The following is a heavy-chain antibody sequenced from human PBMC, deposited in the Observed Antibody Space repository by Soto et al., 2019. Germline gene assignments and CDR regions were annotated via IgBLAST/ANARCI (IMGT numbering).Heavy chain of an antibody. V-gene: IGHV3-23*01. J-gene: IGHJ4*02. Sequence: LRLSCAASGFTFSSYAMGWVRQAPGKGLEWVSGISGRGGNSYFADSVKGRFTISRDNSKNTLYLQMNSLRAEDTAVYYCAKGIRQVATMVEFDSWGQGTLVTVSS. CDR3: AKGIRQVATMVEFDS. CDR2: ISGRGGNS. D-gene: IGHD3-10*01. CDR1: GFTFSSYA.